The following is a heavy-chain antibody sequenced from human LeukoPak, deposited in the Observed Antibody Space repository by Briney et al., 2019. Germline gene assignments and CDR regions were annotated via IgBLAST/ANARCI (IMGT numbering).Heavy chain of an antibody. D-gene: IGHD1-7*01. CDR3: STDAYNWNFYYYYGMDV. J-gene: IGHJ6*02. CDR1: GFTFSNAW. V-gene: IGHV3-15*01. Sequence: GGSLRLSCAGSGFTFSNAWMSWVRQALGKGLEWVGRVKSKTDGGTTDYAAPVRGRFTISRDDSKNTLYLQMNSLQTEDAAVYYCSTDAYNWNFYYYYGMDVWGQGTTVTVSS. CDR2: VKSKTDGGTT.